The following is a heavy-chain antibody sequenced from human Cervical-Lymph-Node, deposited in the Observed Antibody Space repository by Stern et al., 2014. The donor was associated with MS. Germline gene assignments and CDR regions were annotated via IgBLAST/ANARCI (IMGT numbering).Heavy chain of an antibody. J-gene: IGHJ5*02. CDR1: GASISSYY. Sequence: QLQLQESGPGVVKPSETLSLTCTVSGASISSYYWSWIRQPAGKGLEWIGRFYPSGNTNYNPSLKSRVTMSADSSKNQLSLKLSSVTAADTAVYYCARDLYCSSKTCYWFDPWGQGTLVTVSS. D-gene: IGHD2-2*01. CDR3: ARDLYCSSKTCYWFDP. V-gene: IGHV4-4*07. CDR2: FYPSGNT.